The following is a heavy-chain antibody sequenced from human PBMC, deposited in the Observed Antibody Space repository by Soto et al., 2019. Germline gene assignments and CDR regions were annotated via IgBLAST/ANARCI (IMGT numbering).Heavy chain of an antibody. V-gene: IGHV3-7*01. Sequence: EVQLVESGGGLVQPGGSLRLSCAASGFTFSSYWMSWVRQAPGKGLEWVANIKQDGSEKYYVDSVKGRFTISRDNAKNSLYLQINSLRAEDTAVYYCARRGTIAVAGASDYWGQGTLVTVSS. CDR3: ARRGTIAVAGASDY. CDR2: IKQDGSEK. D-gene: IGHD6-19*01. J-gene: IGHJ4*02. CDR1: GFTFSSYW.